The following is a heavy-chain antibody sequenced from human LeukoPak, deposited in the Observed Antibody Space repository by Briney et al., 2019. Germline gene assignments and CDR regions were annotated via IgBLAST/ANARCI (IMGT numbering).Heavy chain of an antibody. Sequence: SETLSLTCTVSGGSISSGGYYWSWIRQYPGKGLEWIGYIYYSGSTYYNPSLKSRVTISVDTSKNQFSLKLSSVTAADTAVYYCARYDSTARYFQHWGQGTLVTVSS. V-gene: IGHV4-31*03. CDR2: IYYSGST. J-gene: IGHJ1*01. CDR3: ARYDSTARYFQH. CDR1: GGSISSGGYY. D-gene: IGHD3-22*01.